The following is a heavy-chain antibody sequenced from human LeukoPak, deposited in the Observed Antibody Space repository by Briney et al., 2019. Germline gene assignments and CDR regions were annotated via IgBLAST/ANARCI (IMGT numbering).Heavy chain of an antibody. V-gene: IGHV1-2*02. CDR2: INPNSGDT. Sequence: ASVTVSCKASGDTFSGYYIHWVRQAPGQRLEWMGWINPNSGDTNYAQKFQGRVTMTRDTSISTAYMEVTRLRFDDTAVYYCARGPYTSSWAPYFDYWGQGTLVTVSS. D-gene: IGHD6-13*01. J-gene: IGHJ4*02. CDR3: ARGPYTSSWAPYFDY. CDR1: GDTFSGYY.